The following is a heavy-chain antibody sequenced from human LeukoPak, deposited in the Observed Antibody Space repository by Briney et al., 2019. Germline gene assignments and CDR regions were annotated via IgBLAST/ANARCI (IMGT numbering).Heavy chain of an antibody. CDR3: TRDRWEQQLGAFDI. J-gene: IGHJ3*02. V-gene: IGHV7-4-1*02. D-gene: IGHD6-13*01. CDR1: GYTFTDYY. Sequence: ASVKVSCKTSGYTFTDYYMHWVRQAPGQGLEWMGWINTYTGNPTYAQGFTGRFVFSLDTSVSTAYLQISSLKADDTAVYYCTRDRWEQQLGAFDIWGQGTVVTVSS. CDR2: INTYTGNP.